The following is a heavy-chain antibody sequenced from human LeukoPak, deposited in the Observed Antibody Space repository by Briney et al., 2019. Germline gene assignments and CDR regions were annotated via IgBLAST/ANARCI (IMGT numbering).Heavy chain of an antibody. D-gene: IGHD2-2*01. J-gene: IGHJ4*02. Sequence: SETLSLTCTVSGGSISSGGYYWSWIRQHPGKGLEWIGYIYHSGSTYYNPSLKSRVTISVDTSKNQFSLKLSSVTAADTAVYYCARGYDCSSTSCPKGYYFDYWGQGTLVTVSS. V-gene: IGHV4-31*03. CDR1: GGSISSGGYY. CDR3: ARGYDCSSTSCPKGYYFDY. CDR2: IYHSGST.